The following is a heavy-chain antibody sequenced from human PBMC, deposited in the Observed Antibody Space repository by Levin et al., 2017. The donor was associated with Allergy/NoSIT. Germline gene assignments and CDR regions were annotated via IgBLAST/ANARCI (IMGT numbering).Heavy chain of an antibody. CDR2: IYTSGST. CDR3: ARDGVYCTNGGCYPDY. V-gene: IGHV4-4*07. Sequence: SETLSLTCTVSGGSISSYYWSWIRQPAGKGLEWIGRIYTSGSTNYNPSLKSRVTMSVDTSKNQFSLKLSSVTAADTAVYYCARDGVYCTNGGCYPDYWGQGTLVTVSS. D-gene: IGHD2-8*01. J-gene: IGHJ4*02. CDR1: GGSISSYY.